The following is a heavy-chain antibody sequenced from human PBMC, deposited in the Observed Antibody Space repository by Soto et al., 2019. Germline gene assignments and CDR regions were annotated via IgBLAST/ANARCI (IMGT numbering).Heavy chain of an antibody. V-gene: IGHV3-64D*06. CDR3: VKSRGGNNFDFFD. Sequence: VGSLRLSCSASGFTFSSYAMHWVRQAPGKGLEYVSGVRGNGDPPFYADSVKGRFTTSRDNSKNTLYLQMSGLSADDTAVYYCVKSRGGNNFDFFDWGQGALVTVSS. J-gene: IGHJ4*02. D-gene: IGHD5-12*01. CDR1: GFTFSSYA. CDR2: VRGNGDPP.